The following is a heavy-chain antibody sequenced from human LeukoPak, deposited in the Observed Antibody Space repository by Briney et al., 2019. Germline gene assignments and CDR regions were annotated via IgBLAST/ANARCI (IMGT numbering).Heavy chain of an antibody. CDR2: KNRGGDT. CDR1: GGSFSGHY. V-gene: IGHV4-34*01. Sequence: SETLSLTCAVYGGSFSGHYWSWIRQPPRKGLEWIGEKNRGGDTNYNPSLKSRVTISVDTSKNQFSLKLSSVTAADTAVYYCARGLGAGGATFPYWGQGTLVTVSS. J-gene: IGHJ4*02. D-gene: IGHD1-26*01. CDR3: ARGLGAGGATFPY.